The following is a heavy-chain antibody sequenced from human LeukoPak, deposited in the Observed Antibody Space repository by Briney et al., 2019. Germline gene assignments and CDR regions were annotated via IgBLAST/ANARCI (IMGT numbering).Heavy chain of an antibody. CDR3: ACRSNGSWGAFDI. J-gene: IGHJ3*02. D-gene: IGHD3-10*01. V-gene: IGHV3-7*01. CDR2: INHDGSGK. CDR1: GFTFNTYW. Sequence: PGGSLRLSCVASGFTFNTYWMSWVRQAPGKGLEWVANINHDGSGKYYVASVKGRLTISRDNAKNSLDLQMNSLRVEDAAEYYCACRSNGSWGAFDIWGQGTMVTVSS.